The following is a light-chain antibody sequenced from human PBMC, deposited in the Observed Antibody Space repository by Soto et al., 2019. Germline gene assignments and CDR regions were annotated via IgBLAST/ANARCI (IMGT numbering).Light chain of an antibody. J-gene: IGLJ1*01. CDR3: STWDDTLDAYV. CDR1: SSNIGDNP. Sequence: QLVLPQPPSASATPGQRVSISCSGGSSNIGDNPVNWYQHLPGAAPTLLIYNNNQRPSGVPDRFSGSKSGASASLAISGLRSDDEADYYCSTWDDTLDAYVFGTGTKLTVL. V-gene: IGLV1-44*01. CDR2: NNN.